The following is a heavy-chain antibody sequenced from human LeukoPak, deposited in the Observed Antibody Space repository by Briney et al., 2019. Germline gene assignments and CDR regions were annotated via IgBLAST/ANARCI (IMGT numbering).Heavy chain of an antibody. V-gene: IGHV3-33*01. CDR1: GFPFSSYG. CDR3: ARGPIAAASTGKRNEDY. J-gene: IGHJ4*02. Sequence: GGSLRLSCAASGFPFSSYGMHWVRQAPGKGLEWVAVIWYDGTKKYYADSVKGRFTISRDNSENTMYLEMNSLRAEDTAVYYCARGPIAAASTGKRNEDYWGQGTLVTVSS. CDR2: IWYDGTKK. D-gene: IGHD6-13*01.